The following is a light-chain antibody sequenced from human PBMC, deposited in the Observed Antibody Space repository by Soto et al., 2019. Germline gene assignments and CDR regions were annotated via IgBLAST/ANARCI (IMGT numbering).Light chain of an antibody. CDR3: QQYTNWWT. CDR1: QSVSNN. Sequence: EIVMTQSPATLSVSPGERATLSCRASQSVSNNLAWYQKKPGQAPRLLIYGASTRATGIPARFSGSGSGTEFPLTISSLQSEDFAVYYCQQYTNWWTFGQGTRVEIK. J-gene: IGKJ1*01. V-gene: IGKV3-15*01. CDR2: GAS.